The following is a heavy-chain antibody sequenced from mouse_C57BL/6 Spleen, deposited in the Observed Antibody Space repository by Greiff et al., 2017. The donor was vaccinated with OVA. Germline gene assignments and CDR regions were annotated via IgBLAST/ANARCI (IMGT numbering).Heavy chain of an antibody. CDR3: ARSGYGSSPSYAMDY. Sequence: QVQLQQSGAELVKPGASVKMSCKASGYTFTSYWITWVKQRPGQGLEWIGDIYPGSGSTNYNEKFKSKATLTVDTSSSTAYMQLSSLTSEDSAVYYCARSGYGSSPSYAMDYWGQGTSVTVSS. CDR1: GYTFTSYW. CDR2: IYPGSGST. D-gene: IGHD1-1*01. J-gene: IGHJ4*01. V-gene: IGHV1-55*01.